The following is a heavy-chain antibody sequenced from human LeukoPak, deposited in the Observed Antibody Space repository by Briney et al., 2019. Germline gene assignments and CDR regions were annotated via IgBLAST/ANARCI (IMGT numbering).Heavy chain of an antibody. D-gene: IGHD6-13*01. CDR2: IIPIFGTA. CDR1: GGTFSSYA. CDR3: ARGSPSSSWYESPPHDLDY. J-gene: IGHJ4*02. V-gene: IGHV1-69*01. Sequence: SVKVSCKASGGTFSSYAISWVRQAPGQGLEWMGGIIPIFGTANYAQKFQGRVTITADESTSTAYMELSSLRSEDTAVYYCARGSPSSSWYESPPHDLDYWGQGTLVTVS.